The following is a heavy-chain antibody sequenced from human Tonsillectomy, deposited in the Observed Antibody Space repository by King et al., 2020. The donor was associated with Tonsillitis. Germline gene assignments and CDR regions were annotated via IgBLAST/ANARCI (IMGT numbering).Heavy chain of an antibody. D-gene: IGHD6-19*01. CDR1: IFTFSTYG. J-gene: IGHJ4*02. Sequence: VQLVESGGAVVQPGRSLRLSCAASIFTFSTYGMHWVRQAPGKGLEWVAVISYDGSYTYYADSVKGRFTTSRDNSKNTLYLQMNSLRPEDTAVYYCAKEGPSSQWLVTGTVDYWGQGTLVTVSS. CDR3: AKEGPSSQWLVTGTVDY. CDR2: ISYDGSYT. V-gene: IGHV3-30*18.